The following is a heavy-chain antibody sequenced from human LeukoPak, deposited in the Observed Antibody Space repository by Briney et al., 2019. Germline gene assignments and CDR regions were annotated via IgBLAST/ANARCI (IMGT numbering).Heavy chain of an antibody. V-gene: IGHV1-69*05. CDR3: ARGEYQLLYRTYGAFDI. Sequence: ASVKASCKASGGTFSSYAISWVRQAPGQGLEWMGGIIPIFGTANYAQKFQGRVTITTDESTSTAYMELSSLRSEDTAVYYCARGEYQLLYRTYGAFDIWGQGTMVTVSS. CDR2: IIPIFGTA. CDR1: GGTFSSYA. D-gene: IGHD2-2*02. J-gene: IGHJ3*02.